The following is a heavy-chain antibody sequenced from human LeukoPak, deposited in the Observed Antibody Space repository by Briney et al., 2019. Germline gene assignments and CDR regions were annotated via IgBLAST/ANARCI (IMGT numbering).Heavy chain of an antibody. CDR1: GGSISSYY. CDR3: ARGSRYYDFWSGFKNAFDI. V-gene: IGHV4-59*08. CDR2: IYYSGST. J-gene: IGHJ3*02. D-gene: IGHD3-3*01. Sequence: SETLSLTCTVSGGSISSYYWSWIRQPPGKGLEWIGYIYYSGSTNYNPSLKSRVTISVDTSKNQFSLKLSSVTAADTAVYYCARGSRYYDFWSGFKNAFDIWGQGPMVPVSS.